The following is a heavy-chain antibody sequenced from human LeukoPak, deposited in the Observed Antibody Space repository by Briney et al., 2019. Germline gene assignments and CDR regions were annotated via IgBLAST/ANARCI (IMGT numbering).Heavy chain of an antibody. CDR1: GYTFTGYY. CDR3: ARDPGYSYGSDTF. D-gene: IGHD5-18*01. V-gene: IGHV1-69*04. Sequence: SVKVSRKASGYTFTGYYMHWVRQAPGQGLEWMGRIIPILGIANYAQKFQGRVTITADKSTSTAYMELSSLRSEDTAVYYCARDPGYSYGSDTFWGQGTLVTVSS. J-gene: IGHJ4*02. CDR2: IIPILGIA.